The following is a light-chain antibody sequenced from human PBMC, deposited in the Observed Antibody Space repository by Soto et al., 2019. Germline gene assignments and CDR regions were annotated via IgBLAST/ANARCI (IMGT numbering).Light chain of an antibody. Sequence: QSALTQPASVSGSPGQSITISCTGTSSDVGGYNYVSWYQQHPGKAPKLMIYDVSNRPSGVSNRFSGSKSGNTASLTFSGLQAEYEADYYCSSYPSSSTVVFGGGTKLTVL. V-gene: IGLV2-14*01. CDR3: SSYPSSSTVV. CDR2: DVS. J-gene: IGLJ2*01. CDR1: SSDVGGYNY.